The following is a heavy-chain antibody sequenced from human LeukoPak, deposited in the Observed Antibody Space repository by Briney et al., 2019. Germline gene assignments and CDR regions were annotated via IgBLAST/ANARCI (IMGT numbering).Heavy chain of an antibody. Sequence: PSQTLSLTCTVSGGSISSGGYCWSWIRQHPGKGLEWIGYIYYSGSTYYNPSLKSRVTISVDTSKNQFSLKLSSVTAADTAVYYCARGSYYCARARQGFSGWFDPWGQGTLVTVSS. CDR1: GGSISSGGYC. V-gene: IGHV4-31*03. J-gene: IGHJ5*02. CDR3: ARGSYYCARARQGFSGWFDP. CDR2: IYYSGST. D-gene: IGHD3-22*01.